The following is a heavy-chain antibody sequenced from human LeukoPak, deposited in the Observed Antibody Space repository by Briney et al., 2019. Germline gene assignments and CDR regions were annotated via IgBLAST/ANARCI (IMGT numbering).Heavy chain of an antibody. D-gene: IGHD3-9*01. J-gene: IGHJ4*02. CDR1: GFTFSSYW. CDR2: IKHDGSEK. CDR3: AKDRGYDILTGYYDY. V-gene: IGHV3-7*03. Sequence: GGSLRLSCAASGFTFSSYWMTWVRQAPGKGLEWVANIKHDGSEKYYVDSVKGRFTISRDNAKNSLYLQMNSLRAEDTAVYYCAKDRGYDILTGYYDYWGQGTLVTVSS.